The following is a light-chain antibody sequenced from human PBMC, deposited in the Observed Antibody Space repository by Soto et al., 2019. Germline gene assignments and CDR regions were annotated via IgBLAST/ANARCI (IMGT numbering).Light chain of an antibody. CDR2: AVT. Sequence: QSVLTQPASVSGSPGQSIAISCTGTSSDIGAYDYVSWYQQHPGKVPKLIIYAVTNRPSGVSNRFSGSKSGNTASLTISGLQPEDEADYYCAAWDDSLNGYVFGTGTKVTVL. CDR1: SSDIGAYDY. CDR3: AAWDDSLNGYV. J-gene: IGLJ1*01. V-gene: IGLV2-14*01.